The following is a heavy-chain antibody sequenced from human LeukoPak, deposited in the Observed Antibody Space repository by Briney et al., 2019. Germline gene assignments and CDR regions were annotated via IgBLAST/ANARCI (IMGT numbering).Heavy chain of an antibody. V-gene: IGHV3-48*01. CDR2: ISSSSSTI. J-gene: IGHJ6*04. Sequence: GGSLRLSCAASGFTFSSYSMNWVRQAPGKGLEWVSYISSSSSTIYYADSVKGRFTISRDNAKNSLYLQMNSLRAEDTAVYYCAREGGYQLLLLGTDVWGKGTTVTVSS. CDR3: AREGGYQLLLLGTDV. D-gene: IGHD2-2*01. CDR1: GFTFSSYS.